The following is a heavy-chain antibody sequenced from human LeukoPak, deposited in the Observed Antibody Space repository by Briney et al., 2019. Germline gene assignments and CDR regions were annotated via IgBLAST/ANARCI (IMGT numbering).Heavy chain of an antibody. Sequence: ASVTVSCKASGGTFSSYAISWVRQAPGQGLEWMGRIIPIFGIANYAQKFQGRVTITADKSTSTAYMELSSLRSEDTAVYYCARDQDYYDSSGYLGYWGQGTLVTVSS. CDR2: IIPIFGIA. CDR3: ARDQDYYDSSGYLGY. J-gene: IGHJ4*02. D-gene: IGHD3-22*01. CDR1: GGTFSSYA. V-gene: IGHV1-69*04.